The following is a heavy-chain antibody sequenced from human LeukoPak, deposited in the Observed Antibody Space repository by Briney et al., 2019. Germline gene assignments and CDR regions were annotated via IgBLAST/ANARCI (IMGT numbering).Heavy chain of an antibody. J-gene: IGHJ4*02. V-gene: IGHV3-23*01. CDR1: GFTFSSYA. CDR3: AKDLYSNYGPADY. Sequence: GGSLRLSCAASGFTFSSYAMSWVRQAPGKGLEWVSTINGGGVNTHYADSVGGRFTISRDNSKNTLFLQMNSLRDEDTAVYYCAKDLYSNYGPADYWGQGTLVTVSS. CDR2: INGGGVNT. D-gene: IGHD4-11*01.